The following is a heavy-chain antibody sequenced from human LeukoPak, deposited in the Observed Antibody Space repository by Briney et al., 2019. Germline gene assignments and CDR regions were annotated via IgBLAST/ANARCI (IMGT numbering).Heavy chain of an antibody. CDR2: ISGSGGST. D-gene: IGHD3-22*01. V-gene: IGHV3-23*01. J-gene: IGHJ3*02. CDR1: GFTFSSYA. Sequence: SGGSLRLSCAASGFTFSSYAMSWARQAPGKGLEWVSVISGSGGSTYYADSVKGRFTISRDNSKNTLYLQMNSLRAEDTAVYYCAKALGVVVITRAFDIWGQGTMVTVSS. CDR3: AKALGVVVITRAFDI.